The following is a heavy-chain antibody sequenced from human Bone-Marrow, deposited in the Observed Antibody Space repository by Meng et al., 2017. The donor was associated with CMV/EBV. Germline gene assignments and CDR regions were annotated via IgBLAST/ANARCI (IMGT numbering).Heavy chain of an antibody. V-gene: IGHV1-46*01. CDR2: INPSGGST. D-gene: IGHD6-13*01. J-gene: IGHJ6*02. Sequence: YYMHWVRQDPGQGLEWMGIINPSGGSTSYAQKFQGRVTMTRDTSTSTVYMELSSLRSEDTAVYYCARDGGERGAAAQRDYYYGMDVWGQGTTVTVSS. CDR3: ARDGGERGAAAQRDYYYGMDV. CDR1: YY.